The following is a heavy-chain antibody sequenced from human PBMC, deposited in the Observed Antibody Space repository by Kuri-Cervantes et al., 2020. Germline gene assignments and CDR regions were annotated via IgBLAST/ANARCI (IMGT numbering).Heavy chain of an antibody. Sequence: SGPTLVKPTQTLTLTCTFSGFSLSTSGVGVGWIRQPPGKALEWLTVIYWDDNNRYRPSLKRRLTITKDTSKNQVVLTMTSMDPMDAATYYCAHRSLVGAPHFDYWGQGIPVTVSS. CDR3: AHRSLVGAPHFDY. J-gene: IGHJ4*02. CDR2: IYWDDNN. D-gene: IGHD1-26*01. V-gene: IGHV2-5*02. CDR1: GFSLSTSGVG.